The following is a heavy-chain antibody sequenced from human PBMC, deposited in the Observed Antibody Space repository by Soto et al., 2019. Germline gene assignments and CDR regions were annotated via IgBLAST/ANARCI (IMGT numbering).Heavy chain of an antibody. J-gene: IGHJ4*02. CDR2: ISAHNGNT. D-gene: IGHD1-1*01. CDR3: ARGRYGDY. V-gene: IGHV1-18*01. CDR1: GYGFTTYG. Sequence: QVHLVQSGAEVKKPGASVKVSCEGSGYGFTTYGITWVRQAPGQGLEWMAWISAHNGNTNYAQKLQGRVTVTRDTSTSPAYMELRSLRSDDTAVYYCARGRYGDYWGQGALVTVSS.